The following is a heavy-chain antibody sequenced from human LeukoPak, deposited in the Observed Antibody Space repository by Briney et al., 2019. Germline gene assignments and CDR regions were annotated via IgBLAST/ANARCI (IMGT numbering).Heavy chain of an antibody. V-gene: IGHV4-30-2*01. CDR2: IYHSGST. J-gene: IGHJ6*02. CDR1: GGSISSGGYS. Sequence: PSETLSLTCAVSGGSISSGGYSWSWIRQPPGKGLEWIGYIYHSGSTYYNPSLKSRVTISVDRSKNQFSLKLSSVTAAGTAVYYCASARTIVVASGATPLGGYGMDVWGQGTTVTVSS. D-gene: IGHD3-22*01. CDR3: ASARTIVVASGATPLGGYGMDV.